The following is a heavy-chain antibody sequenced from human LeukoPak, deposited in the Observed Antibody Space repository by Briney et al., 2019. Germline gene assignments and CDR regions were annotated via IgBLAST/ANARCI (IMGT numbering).Heavy chain of an antibody. CDR2: INHSGST. Sequence: PSETLSLTCAVYGGSFSDYYWSWIRQPPGKGLEWIGEINHSGSTNYNPSLKSRVTILVDTSKNQFSLKLSSVTAEDTAVYYCARDPVGGSTIFDYWGQGTLVTVSS. CDR3: ARDPVGGSTIFDY. V-gene: IGHV4-34*01. J-gene: IGHJ4*02. CDR1: GGSFSDYY. D-gene: IGHD1-26*01.